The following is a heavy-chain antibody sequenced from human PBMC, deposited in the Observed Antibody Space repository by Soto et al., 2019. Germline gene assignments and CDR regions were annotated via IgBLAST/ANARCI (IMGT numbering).Heavy chain of an antibody. CDR1: GGSISSGGYY. Sequence: QVQLQESGPGLVKASQTLSLTCNVSGGSISSGGYYWTWIRQHPGKGLEWIGNIHHSGSTFYTPSLKSRVSISVDTSKNQFSLKLSSVTAVDTAVYFCVRGVLSWGQGTLVNVSS. V-gene: IGHV4-31*03. CDR2: IHHSGST. J-gene: IGHJ1*01. D-gene: IGHD3-10*01. CDR3: VRGVLS.